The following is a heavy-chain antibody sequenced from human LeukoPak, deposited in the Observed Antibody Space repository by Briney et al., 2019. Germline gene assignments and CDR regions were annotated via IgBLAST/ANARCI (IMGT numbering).Heavy chain of an antibody. D-gene: IGHD1-26*01. Sequence: ASVKPSCKTSGYTLTTYGITWVRQAPGQGLEWMDRISRNNGNTNSAQKFQGRVTMTTDTSTSTAYMELRSLRSDDTAMYYCARDRYGVRSGSCDYWGQGTLVTVSS. CDR1: GYTLTTYG. J-gene: IGHJ4*02. CDR2: ISRNNGNT. CDR3: ARDRYGVRSGSCDY. V-gene: IGHV1-18*01.